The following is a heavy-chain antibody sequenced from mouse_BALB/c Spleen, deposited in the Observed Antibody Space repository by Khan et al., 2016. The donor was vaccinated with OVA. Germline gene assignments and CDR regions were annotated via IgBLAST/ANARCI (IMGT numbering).Heavy chain of an antibody. V-gene: IGHV3-2*02. J-gene: IGHJ3*01. Sequence: EVQLQESGPGLVKPSQSLSLTCTVTGYSITSEYTWNWIRQFPGHKLEWMGFISYSGNTRYNPSLKSRISITRDTSKNQFFLQLNSVTSEDTATNYCARKDYYDYDPFPYWGQGTLVTVSA. CDR3: ARKDYYDYDPFPY. CDR2: ISYSGNT. D-gene: IGHD2-4*01. CDR1: GYSITSEYT.